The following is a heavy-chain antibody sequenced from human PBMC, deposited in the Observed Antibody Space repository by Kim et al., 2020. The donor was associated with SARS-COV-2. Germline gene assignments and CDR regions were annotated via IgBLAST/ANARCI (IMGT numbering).Heavy chain of an antibody. CDR3: ARVQLFWSGPQVNYYYYGMDV. D-gene: IGHD3-3*01. V-gene: IGHV1-2*02. CDR1: GYTFTGYY. Sequence: ASVKVSCKASGYTFTGYYMHWVRQAPGQGLEWMGWINPNSGGTNYAQKFQGRVTMTRDTSISTAYMELSRLRSDDTAVYYCARVQLFWSGPQVNYYYYGMDVWGQGTTVTVSS. CDR2: INPNSGGT. J-gene: IGHJ6*02.